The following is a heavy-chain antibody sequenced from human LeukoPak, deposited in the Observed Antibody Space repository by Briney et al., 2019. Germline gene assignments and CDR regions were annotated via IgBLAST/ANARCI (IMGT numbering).Heavy chain of an antibody. D-gene: IGHD1-26*01. CDR1: GDSISTYY. Sequence: SETLSLTCTVCGDSISTYYWTWIRQPAGKGLEWIGRISTSGSTNYNPSLKSRVTMSVDTSKNQFSLKLSSMTAADTAVYYCARRGSGSYSAFDFWGRGTLVTVSS. J-gene: IGHJ4*02. V-gene: IGHV4-4*07. CDR3: ARRGSGSYSAFDF. CDR2: ISTSGST.